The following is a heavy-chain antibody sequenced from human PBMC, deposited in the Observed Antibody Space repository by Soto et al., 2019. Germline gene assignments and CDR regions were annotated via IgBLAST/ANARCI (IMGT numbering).Heavy chain of an antibody. CDR2: IYYSGTT. Sequence: SETLSLTSTVSGGCISSGGYYWYWIRQRPGKGLEWIGYIYYSGTTYYNPSLKSRVTISVDTSKNQFSLKLSSVTAADTAVYYCAASCVACGGFNYYGMDVWGQGTTVT. V-gene: IGHV4-31*03. D-gene: IGHD2-21*01. CDR3: AASCVACGGFNYYGMDV. CDR1: GGCISSGGYY. J-gene: IGHJ6*02.